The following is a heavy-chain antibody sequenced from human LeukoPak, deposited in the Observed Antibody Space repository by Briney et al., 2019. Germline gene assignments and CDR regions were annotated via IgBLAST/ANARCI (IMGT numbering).Heavy chain of an antibody. V-gene: IGHV1-2*02. D-gene: IGHD3-22*01. J-gene: IGHJ4*02. Sequence: ASVKVSCKASGYTFTGYYMHWVRQAPGQGLEWMGWINPNSGGTNFAQKFQGRVTMTRDTSISTAYMELSRLRSDDTAVYYCARGVLTGPTYYDSSGYYDYWGQGTLVTVSP. CDR2: INPNSGGT. CDR1: GYTFTGYY. CDR3: ARGVLTGPTYYDSSGYYDY.